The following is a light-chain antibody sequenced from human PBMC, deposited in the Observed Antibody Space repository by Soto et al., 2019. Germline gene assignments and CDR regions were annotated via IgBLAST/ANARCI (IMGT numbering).Light chain of an antibody. CDR1: QSISSN. J-gene: IGKJ4*01. CDR2: GAS. CDR3: QHYNNWPPLT. V-gene: IGKV3-15*01. Sequence: EIVMTQSPATLSVSPGERATLSCRASQSISSNLAWYQQKPGQAPRLLIYGASTRATGIPARFSGSGSGTEFTLTISRLQSEDFAVYYCQHYNNWPPLTFGGGTKVDIK.